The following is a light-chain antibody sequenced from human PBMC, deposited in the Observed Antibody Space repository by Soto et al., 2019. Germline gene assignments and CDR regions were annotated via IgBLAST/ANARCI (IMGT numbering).Light chain of an antibody. V-gene: IGKV3-11*01. Sequence: EIVLTQSPATLSLSPGERATLSCRASQSVSSYLAWYQQKPRQAPRLLIYDASNRATGIPARFSGSGSGTDFTLTISSLEPEDFAVYYCQQRSNWPGFTFGPGTKVDIK. CDR2: DAS. J-gene: IGKJ3*01. CDR3: QQRSNWPGFT. CDR1: QSVSSY.